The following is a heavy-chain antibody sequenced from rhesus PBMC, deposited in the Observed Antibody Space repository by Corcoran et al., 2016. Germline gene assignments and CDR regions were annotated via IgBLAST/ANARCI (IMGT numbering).Heavy chain of an antibody. J-gene: IGHJ4*01. CDR1: GYTFTDYY. CDR3: ATGRPGGFDY. Sequence: EVQLVPSGAEVKKPGASVKIYCKASGYTFTDYYLHWVRQAPGKGLEGMGRVDPEDGEADYGQKFQERVTITRETATDTAYMELSSRRSEDTAVYYCATGRPGGFDYWGQGVLGTVSS. V-gene: IGHV1-111*01. CDR2: VDPEDGEA.